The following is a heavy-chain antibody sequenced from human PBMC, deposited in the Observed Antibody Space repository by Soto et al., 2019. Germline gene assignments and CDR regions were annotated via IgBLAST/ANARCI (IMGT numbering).Heavy chain of an antibody. CDR3: VRGCGRPICPYYLDV. CDR2: IRQDGNEK. D-gene: IGHD2-15*01. V-gene: IGHV3-7*01. J-gene: IGHJ6*03. CDR1: GFTSGTYW. Sequence: GGSLRLSCVASGFTSGTYWMSWVRLAPGTGLEWVATIRQDGNEKHYVDSVKGRFAISRDNAENSLYLQMSSLRPDDTAVYHCVRGCGRPICPYYLDVWGNGTTVTVSS.